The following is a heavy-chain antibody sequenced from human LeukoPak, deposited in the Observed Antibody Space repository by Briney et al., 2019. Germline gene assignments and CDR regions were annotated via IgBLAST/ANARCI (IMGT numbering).Heavy chain of an antibody. Sequence: ASVKVSCKASGYTFTGYYMHWVRQAPGQGLEWMGRINPNSGGTNYAQKFQGRVTMTRDTSISTAYMELSRLRSDDTAVYYCARTYYYGSGSTDYYYYYYMDVWGKGTTVTVSS. D-gene: IGHD3-10*01. CDR3: ARTYYYGSGSTDYYYYYYMDV. CDR1: GYTFTGYY. J-gene: IGHJ6*03. CDR2: INPNSGGT. V-gene: IGHV1-2*06.